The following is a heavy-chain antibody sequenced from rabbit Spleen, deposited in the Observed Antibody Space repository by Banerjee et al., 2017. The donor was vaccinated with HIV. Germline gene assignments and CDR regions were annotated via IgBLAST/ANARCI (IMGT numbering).Heavy chain of an antibody. CDR1: GFTISSGYW. J-gene: IGHJ4*01. CDR2: SYSGDGST. Sequence: QEQLEESGGDLVKPEGSLTLTCKASGFTISSGYWICWVRQAPGKGLEWIGCSYSGDGSTYYASWVNGRFTISRTSSTAVTLQMTSLTAADTATYFCARVSSDWTYFKLWGPGTLVTVS. V-gene: IGHV1S45*01. CDR3: ARVSSDWTYFKL. D-gene: IGHD8-1*01.